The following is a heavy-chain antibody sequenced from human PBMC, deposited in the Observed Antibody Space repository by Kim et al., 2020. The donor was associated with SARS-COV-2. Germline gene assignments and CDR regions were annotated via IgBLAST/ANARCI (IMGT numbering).Heavy chain of an antibody. D-gene: IGHD3-10*01. Sequence: ASVKVSCKASGYTFTGYYMHWVRQAPGQGLEWMGRINPNSGGTNYAQKFQGRVTMTRDTSISTAYMELSRLRSDDTAVYYCARDIFSGSYYHSDYWGQGTLVTVSS. CDR3: ARDIFSGSYYHSDY. J-gene: IGHJ4*02. CDR1: GYTFTGYY. CDR2: INPNSGGT. V-gene: IGHV1-2*06.